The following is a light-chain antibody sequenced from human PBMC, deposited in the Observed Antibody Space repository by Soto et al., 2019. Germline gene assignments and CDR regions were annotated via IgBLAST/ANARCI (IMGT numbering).Light chain of an antibody. CDR2: GVS. CDR3: HQYSTLLHT. J-gene: IGKJ2*01. Sequence: ENVLKQSPGTLSLSPGERATLSCRASQTVTSSFFAWYKQKTGQAPRHLIYGVSSRATGIPAKFSASGSGTDFTLPVSRLEHEDFVVYYCHQYSTLLHTFGLGTKLEV. CDR1: QTVTSSF. V-gene: IGKV3-20*01.